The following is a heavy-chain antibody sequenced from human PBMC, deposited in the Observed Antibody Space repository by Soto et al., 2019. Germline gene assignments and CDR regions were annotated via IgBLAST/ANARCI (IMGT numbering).Heavy chain of an antibody. CDR1: GFTFSSYS. V-gene: IGHV3-48*02. CDR3: ARVPHVVVVVAAPGYYGMDV. J-gene: IGHJ6*02. Sequence: GGSLRLSCAASGFTFSSYSMNWVRQAPGKGLEWVSYISSSSSTIYYADSVKGRFTISRDNAKNSLYLQMNSLRDEDTAVYYCARVPHVVVVVAAPGYYGMDVWGQGTTVTVSS. CDR2: ISSSSSTI. D-gene: IGHD2-15*01.